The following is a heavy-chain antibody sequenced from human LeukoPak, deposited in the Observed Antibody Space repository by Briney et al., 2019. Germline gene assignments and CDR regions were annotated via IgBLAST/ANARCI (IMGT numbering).Heavy chain of an antibody. V-gene: IGHV3-23*01. CDR3: ARDGLGSYDF. D-gene: IGHD3-10*01. J-gene: IGHJ4*02. CDR2: ISGSGGST. Sequence: PGGSLRLSCAASGFTFSSYAMSRVRQAPGKGLEWVSAISGSGGSTYYADSVKGRLTVSRDNAKNSVYLQMNNLRGEDSAVYYCARDGLGSYDFWGQGTLVTVSS. CDR1: GFTFSSYA.